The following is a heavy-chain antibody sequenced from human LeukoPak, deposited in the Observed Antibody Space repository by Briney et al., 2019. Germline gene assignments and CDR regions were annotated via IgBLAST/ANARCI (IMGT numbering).Heavy chain of an antibody. CDR1: GYTFTSYG. CDR2: ISAYNGNT. Sequence: GASVKVSCKASGYTFTSYGISWVRQAPGQGLEWMGWISAYNGNTNYAQKLQGRVTMTTDTSASTAYMELRSLRSDDTAVYYCARDLYVWGSYRYPYYWGQGTLVTVSS. V-gene: IGHV1-18*01. J-gene: IGHJ4*02. D-gene: IGHD3-16*02. CDR3: ARDLYVWGSYRYPYY.